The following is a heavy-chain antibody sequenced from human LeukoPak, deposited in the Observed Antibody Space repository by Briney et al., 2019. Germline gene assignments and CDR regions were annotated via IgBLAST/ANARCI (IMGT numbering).Heavy chain of an antibody. Sequence: KPGGSLRLSCAASGFTFSDYYMSWIRQAPGKGLEWISYISSSSYTNYVDSVKGRFTISRDNAKNSLYLQMNSLRAEDTAAYYCVRAVSVSSYYFDCWGQGTLVTVSS. J-gene: IGHJ4*02. CDR3: VRAVSVSSYYFDC. CDR2: ISSSSYT. D-gene: IGHD5/OR15-5a*01. V-gene: IGHV3-11*05. CDR1: GFTFSDYY.